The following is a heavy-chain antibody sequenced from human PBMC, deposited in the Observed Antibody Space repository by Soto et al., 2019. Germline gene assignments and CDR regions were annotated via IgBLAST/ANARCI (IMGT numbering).Heavy chain of an antibody. CDR2: IYHGGGT. CDR1: GSSISSSNW. J-gene: IGHJ4*02. V-gene: IGHV4-4*01. CDR3: ARGVMYGDYDY. D-gene: IGHD4-17*01. Sequence: TLSLICGVSGSSISSSNWWTWVRQPPGKGLEWIGEIYHGGGTNYNPSLKNRVTISLDKYKKQFSLHLSSVIAADTAAYFCARGVMYGDYDYWGPGPPVPVSS.